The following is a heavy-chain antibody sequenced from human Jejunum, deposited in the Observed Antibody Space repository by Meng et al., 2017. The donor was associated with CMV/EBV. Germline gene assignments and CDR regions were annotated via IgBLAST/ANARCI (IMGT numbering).Heavy chain of an antibody. D-gene: IGHD3-22*01. CDR1: RGPINGGDFY. CDR2: IFAAGHT. CDR3: ARGYDVSGYGTHSFEN. J-gene: IGHJ4*02. Sequence: QGPLHGSGLVLVEPAKCRSLTFPVSRGPINGGDFYWSWNRQPAGKGLEWIGRIFAAGHTNFNPSLKSRLTMSVDTSENQFSLKLFSVTAADTGVYYCARGYDVSGYGTHSFENWGQGILVTVSS. V-gene: IGHV4-61*02.